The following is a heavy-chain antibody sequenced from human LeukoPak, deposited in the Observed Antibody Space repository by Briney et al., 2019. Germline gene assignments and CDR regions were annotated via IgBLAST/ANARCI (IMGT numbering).Heavy chain of an antibody. CDR1: GGSFSGYY. D-gene: IGHD2-15*01. CDR2: INHSGST. J-gene: IGHJ5*02. CDR3: ARGQGYSGYVVVVAATGYNWFDP. Sequence: PSETLSLTCAVYGGSFSGYYWSWIRQPPGKGLEWIGEINHSGSTNYNPSLKSRVTVSVDTSKNQFSLKLSSVTAADTAVYYCARGQGYSGYVVVVAATGYNWFDPWGQGTLVTVSS. V-gene: IGHV4-34*01.